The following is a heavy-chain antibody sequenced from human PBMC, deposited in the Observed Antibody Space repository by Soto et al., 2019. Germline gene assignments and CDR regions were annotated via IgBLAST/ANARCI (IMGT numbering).Heavy chain of an antibody. J-gene: IGHJ4*02. CDR3: AKDAVYNDGLWLMDH. V-gene: IGHV3-23*05. Sequence: PGGSLRLSCSASGLPHSNFAMMWVRQAPGKGLECVSGIYGSCRGIEYADPVKGRFASSRDNSKNTVYLQMTDLRADDTAVYYCAKDAVYNDGLWLMDHWGRGTQVTVSS. CDR2: IYGSCRGI. D-gene: IGHD2-21*01. CDR1: GLPHSNFA.